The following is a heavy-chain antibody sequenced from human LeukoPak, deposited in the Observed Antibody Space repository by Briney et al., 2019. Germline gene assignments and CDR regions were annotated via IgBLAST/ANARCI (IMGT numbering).Heavy chain of an antibody. CDR2: TPYDGSNK. V-gene: IGHV3-30*04. D-gene: IGHD6-19*01. CDR3: ARDTQWLVSGSAFDI. J-gene: IGHJ3*02. Sequence: GRSLRLSCAASGFTFSSYAMHWVRQAPGKGLEWVAVTPYDGSNKYYADSVKGRFTISRDNSKNTLYLQMNSLRAEDTAVYYCARDTQWLVSGSAFDIWGQGTMVTVSS. CDR1: GFTFSSYA.